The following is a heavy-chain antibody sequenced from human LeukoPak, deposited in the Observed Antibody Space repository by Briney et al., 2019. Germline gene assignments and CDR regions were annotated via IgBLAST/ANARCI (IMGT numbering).Heavy chain of an antibody. CDR3: ARFAPGQWLVDY. CDR2: IEYSGST. CDR1: GGSLSSYY. Sequence: PSETLSLTCTVSGGSLSSYYWGSIRHPPGKRLEWIAYIEYSGSTNYNPNLKSRVSISVDTPKNQFSLKLSSVTAADPAVYYCARFAPGQWLVDYWGQGTLVTVSS. D-gene: IGHD6-19*01. J-gene: IGHJ4*02. V-gene: IGHV4-59*01.